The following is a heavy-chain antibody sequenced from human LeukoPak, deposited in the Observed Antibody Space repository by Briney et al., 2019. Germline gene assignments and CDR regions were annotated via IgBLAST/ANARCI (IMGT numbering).Heavy chain of an antibody. CDR3: ARGGVGGYSSSGYFDY. V-gene: IGHV4-38-2*02. CDR2: IYHSGST. D-gene: IGHD6-6*01. CDR1: GYSISSGYY. Sequence: SETLSLTCTVSGYSISSGYYWGWIRQPPGKGLEWIGSIYHSGSTYYNPSLKSRVTISVDTSKNQFSLKLSSVTAADTAVYYCARGGVGGYSSSGYFDYWGQGTLVTVSS. J-gene: IGHJ4*02.